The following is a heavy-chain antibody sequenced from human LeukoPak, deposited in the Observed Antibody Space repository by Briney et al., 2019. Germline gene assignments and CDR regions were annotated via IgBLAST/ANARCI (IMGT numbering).Heavy chain of an antibody. CDR3: ARGRGIAL. V-gene: IGHV3-7*01. D-gene: IGHD6-13*01. Sequence: GSLRLSCAASGFTFDNYWMNWVRQAPGKGLEWVANIVDDGNKKNYVDSVKGRFTTSRDNVKKTLYLQMNSLRVEDTAVYYCARGRGIALWGQGTLVTVSS. CDR1: GFTFDNYW. CDR2: IVDDGNKK. J-gene: IGHJ4*02.